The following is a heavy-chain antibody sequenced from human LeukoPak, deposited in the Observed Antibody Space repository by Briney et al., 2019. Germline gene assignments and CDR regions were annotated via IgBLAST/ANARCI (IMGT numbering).Heavy chain of an antibody. D-gene: IGHD3-10*01. V-gene: IGHV4-39*01. CDR1: GGSISSSGYY. Sequence: SETLSLTCTVSGGSISSSGYYWGWIRQPPGKGLEWIGSIYYSGSTYYNPSLKSRVTISVDTSKNQFSLKLSSVTAADTAVYYCARQAQLLWFGELMNYFDYWGQGTLVTVSS. CDR3: ARQAQLLWFGELMNYFDY. J-gene: IGHJ4*02. CDR2: IYYSGST.